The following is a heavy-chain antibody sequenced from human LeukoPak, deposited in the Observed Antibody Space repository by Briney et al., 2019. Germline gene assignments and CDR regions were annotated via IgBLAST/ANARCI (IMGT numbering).Heavy chain of an antibody. D-gene: IGHD3-22*01. CDR1: GYTFTSYD. CDR3: ARGPQYYYDSSGNSDWFDP. CDR2: MNPNSGNT. J-gene: IGHJ5*02. V-gene: IGHV1-8*01. Sequence: ASVKVSCKASGYTFTSYDINWVRQATGQGLEWMGWMNPNSGNTGYAQKFQGRVTMTRNTSISTAYMELSSLRSEDTAVYYCARGPQYYYDSSGNSDWFDPWGQGTLVTVSS.